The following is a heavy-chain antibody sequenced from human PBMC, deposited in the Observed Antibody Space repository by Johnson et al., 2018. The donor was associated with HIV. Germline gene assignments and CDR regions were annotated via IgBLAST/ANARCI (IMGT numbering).Heavy chain of an antibody. J-gene: IGHJ3*02. Sequence: VQLVESGGGLVQPGGSLRLSCAASGFTFSTYWMHWVRQVPGKGLMWVSRINNDGSSTNYADSVKGRFTISRDNAKNSLYLQINSLTAGDTAVYYCARACRDGYTCDVYDIWGQGTMVTVSS. CDR2: INNDGSST. D-gene: IGHD5-24*01. CDR1: GFTFSTYW. V-gene: IGHV3-74*01. CDR3: ARACRDGYTCDVYDI.